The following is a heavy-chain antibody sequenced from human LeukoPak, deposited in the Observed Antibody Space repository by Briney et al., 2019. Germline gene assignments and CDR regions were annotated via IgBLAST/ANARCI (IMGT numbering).Heavy chain of an antibody. Sequence: PGGSLRLSCAASGFTFSSYGMHWVRQAPGKGLEWVAFIRYDGSNKYYADSVKGRFTISRDNSKNTLYLQMNSLRAEDTAVYYCAKAEYNSSPYDYWGQGTLATVSS. CDR3: AKAEYNSSPYDY. J-gene: IGHJ4*02. CDR1: GFTFSSYG. CDR2: IRYDGSNK. D-gene: IGHD6-6*01. V-gene: IGHV3-30*02.